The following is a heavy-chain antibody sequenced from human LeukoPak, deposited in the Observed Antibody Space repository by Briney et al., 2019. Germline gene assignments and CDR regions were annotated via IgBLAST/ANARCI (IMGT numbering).Heavy chain of an antibody. CDR1: GGSISSYY. CDR2: IYTSGST. J-gene: IGHJ4*02. D-gene: IGHD3-10*01. Sequence: SETLSLTCTVSGGSISSYYWSWIRQPAGKGLEWIGRIYTSGSTNYNPSLKSRVTISVDTSKNQFSLKLSSVTAADTAVYYCARGDFSDPFGQLDYWGQGTLVTVSS. V-gene: IGHV4-4*07. CDR3: ARGDFSDPFGQLDY.